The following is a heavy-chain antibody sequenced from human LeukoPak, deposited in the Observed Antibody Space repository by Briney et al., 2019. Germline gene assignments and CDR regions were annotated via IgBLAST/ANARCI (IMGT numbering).Heavy chain of an antibody. CDR3: ARQRRPMVRGAPTDRYFDY. J-gene: IGHJ4*02. Sequence: SETLSLTCTVSGGSISSYYWSWIRQPAGKGLEWIGRIYTSGSTNYNPSLKSRVTMSVDTSRNQFSLKLSSVTAADTAVYYCARQRRPMVRGAPTDRYFDYWGQGTLVTVSS. CDR1: GGSISSYY. D-gene: IGHD3-10*01. CDR2: IYTSGST. V-gene: IGHV4-4*07.